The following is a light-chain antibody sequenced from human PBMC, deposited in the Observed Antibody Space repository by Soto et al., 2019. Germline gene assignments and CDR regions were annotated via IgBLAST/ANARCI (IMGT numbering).Light chain of an antibody. Sequence: EIVLTQSPATLSLSPGERATLSCRASPRISGYLAWYQQKPGKAPRLLIYDASNRATGIPVRFSGSGSGADYTLTISSLEPEDFAVYYCQQRSNLPWTFGQGTKV. CDR2: DAS. V-gene: IGKV3-11*01. CDR3: QQRSNLPWT. J-gene: IGKJ1*01. CDR1: PRISGY.